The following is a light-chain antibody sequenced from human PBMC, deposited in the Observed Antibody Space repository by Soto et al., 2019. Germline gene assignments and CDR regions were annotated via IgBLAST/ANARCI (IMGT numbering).Light chain of an antibody. V-gene: IGKV1-5*03. CDR3: QHYNSYSES. CDR1: QTISSW. J-gene: IGKJ1*01. CDR2: KAS. Sequence: DIQITQSPSPLSGSVGDRVTITCRASQTISSWLAWYQQKPGKAPKLLIYKASTLKSGVPSRFSVSGSGTEFNLTISSLQTDDFATYYGQHYNSYSESFGQGTKVELK.